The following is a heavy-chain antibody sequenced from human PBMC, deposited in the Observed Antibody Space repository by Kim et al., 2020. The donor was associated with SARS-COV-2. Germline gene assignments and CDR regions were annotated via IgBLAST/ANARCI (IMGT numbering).Heavy chain of an antibody. V-gene: IGHV3-23*01. Sequence: GALRLSCAASGFTFRNYAMSWVRQAPGKGLQWVVGISGGGGTTYYAESVKGRFSISRDNSKKTLSLQMNSLTAEDTGVYYCAKGGDVWGRGTTVTVSS. CDR2: ISGGGGTT. J-gene: IGHJ6*02. CDR3: AKGGDV. CDR1: GFTFRNYA. D-gene: IGHD3-16*01.